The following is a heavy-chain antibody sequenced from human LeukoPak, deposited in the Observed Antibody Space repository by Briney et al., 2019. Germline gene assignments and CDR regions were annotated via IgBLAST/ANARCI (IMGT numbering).Heavy chain of an antibody. Sequence: PSETLSLTCTVSGGSISSYYWSWIRQPAGKGLEWIGRIYTSGSTNYNPSLKSRVTMSVDTSKNQFSLKLSSVTAADTAVYYCARARYYSDAWSYFIDQWGQGTPVTVSS. CDR3: ARARYYSDAWSYFIDQ. V-gene: IGHV4-4*07. CDR2: IYTSGST. J-gene: IGHJ5*02. CDR1: GGSISSYY. D-gene: IGHD3-10*01.